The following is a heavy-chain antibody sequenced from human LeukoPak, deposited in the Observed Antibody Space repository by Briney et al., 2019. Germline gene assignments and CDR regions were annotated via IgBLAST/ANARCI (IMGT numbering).Heavy chain of an antibody. CDR2: IYYSGST. CDR3: ARDCGYSYGYYSYFDY. Sequence: TSETLSLTCTVSGGSISSSSYYWGWIRQPPGKGLEWIGSIYYSGSTYYYPSLKSRVTISVDTSKNQFSLRLSSVTAADTAVYYCARDCGYSYGYYSYFDYWGQGTLVTVSS. V-gene: IGHV4-39*07. CDR1: GGSISSSSYY. J-gene: IGHJ4*02. D-gene: IGHD5-18*01.